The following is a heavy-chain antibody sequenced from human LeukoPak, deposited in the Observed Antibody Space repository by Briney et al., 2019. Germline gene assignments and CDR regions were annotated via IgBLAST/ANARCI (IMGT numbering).Heavy chain of an antibody. V-gene: IGHV3-64D*09. CDR3: VKTAIVATIVPFDY. CDR2: ISSNGGST. J-gene: IGHJ4*02. CDR1: GFTFSSYA. Sequence: PGGSLRLSCSASGFTFSSYAMHWVRQAPGKGLEYVSAISSNGGSTYYADSVKGRFTISRDNSKNTLYLQMSSLRAEDTAVYYCVKTAIVATIVPFDYWGQGTLVTVSS. D-gene: IGHD5-12*01.